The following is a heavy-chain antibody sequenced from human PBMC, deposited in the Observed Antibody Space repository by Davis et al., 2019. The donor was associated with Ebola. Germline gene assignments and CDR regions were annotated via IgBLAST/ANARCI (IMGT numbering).Heavy chain of an antibody. V-gene: IGHV3-21*04. CDR2: ISSSSSYI. CDR3: AADAWAGFDP. Sequence: GGSLRLSCAASGFTFSSYSMNWVRQAPGKGLEWVSSISSSSSYIYYADSVKGRFTISRDNAKSSLYLEMNNLRVDDTAVYYCAADAWAGFDPWGQGTLVTV. J-gene: IGHJ5*02. CDR1: GFTFSSYS. D-gene: IGHD1-26*01.